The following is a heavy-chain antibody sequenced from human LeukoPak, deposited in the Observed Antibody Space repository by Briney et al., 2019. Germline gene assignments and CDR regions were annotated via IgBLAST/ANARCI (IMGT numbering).Heavy chain of an antibody. V-gene: IGHV3-30*18. CDR1: GFTFSSYG. Sequence: PGGSLRLSCAASGFTFSSYGMHWVRQAPGKGLEWVAVISYDGSNKYYADSVKGRFTISRDNSKNTLYLQMNSLRAEDTAVYYCAKDHARSLRYFDWYPFDYWGQGTLVTVSS. D-gene: IGHD3-9*01. CDR2: ISYDGSNK. J-gene: IGHJ4*02. CDR3: AKDHARSLRYFDWYPFDY.